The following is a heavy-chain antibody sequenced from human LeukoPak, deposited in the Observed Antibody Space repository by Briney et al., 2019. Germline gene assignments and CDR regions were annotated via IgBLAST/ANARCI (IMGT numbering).Heavy chain of an antibody. CDR2: INSDGGGA. V-gene: IGHV3-74*01. J-gene: IGHJ5*02. Sequence: GGSLRLSCAASGITFGNNWMHWVRQAPGKGLVWISRINSDGGGAIYADSVKGQFTVSRDNAKNTLYLQMNSLRAEDTAVYYCARDVPHNWFDTWGQGTLVTVSS. CDR1: GITFGNNW. CDR3: ARDVPHNWFDT.